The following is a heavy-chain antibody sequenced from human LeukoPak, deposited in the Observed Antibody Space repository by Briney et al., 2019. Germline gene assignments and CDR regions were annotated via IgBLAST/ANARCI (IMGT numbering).Heavy chain of an antibody. Sequence: GGSLRLSCAASGFTFSSYGMHWVRQAPGKGLEWVAFIRYDGSNKYYADSVKGRFTISRDNSKNTLYLQMNSLRAEDTAVYYCAKEGYSSSWPHYYYMDVWGKGTTVTISS. CDR2: IRYDGSNK. CDR3: AKEGYSSSWPHYYYMDV. D-gene: IGHD6-13*01. V-gene: IGHV3-30*02. CDR1: GFTFSSYG. J-gene: IGHJ6*03.